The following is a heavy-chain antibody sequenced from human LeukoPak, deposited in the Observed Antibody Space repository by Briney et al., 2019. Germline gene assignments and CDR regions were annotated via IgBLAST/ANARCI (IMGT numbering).Heavy chain of an antibody. D-gene: IGHD6-13*01. J-gene: IGHJ4*02. V-gene: IGHV3-21*01. CDR2: ISTSSSYI. CDR3: ARDLGSSWYKYPAY. CDR1: GFTFSSYS. Sequence: GGSLRLSCAASGFTFSSYSMNWVRQAPGKGLEWVSSISTSSSYIYYADSVKGRFTISRDNAKNSQYLQMNSLRAEDTAVYYCARDLGSSWYKYPAYWGQGTLVTVSS.